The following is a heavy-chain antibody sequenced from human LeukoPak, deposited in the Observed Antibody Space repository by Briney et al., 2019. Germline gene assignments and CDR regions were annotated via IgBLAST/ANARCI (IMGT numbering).Heavy chain of an antibody. CDR1: GGSFSDYH. V-gene: IGHV4-34*01. Sequence: SETLSLTCALYGGSFSDYHWTWIRQPPGKGLEWIGEINHSGGTDYNPSLRSRLTISVDTSKKQFSLQLSSVTAADTGVYYCARVSDIMISFGGGISYFDYWGQGSLITVSS. CDR2: INHSGGT. CDR3: ARVSDIMISFGGGISYFDY. D-gene: IGHD3-16*02. J-gene: IGHJ4*02.